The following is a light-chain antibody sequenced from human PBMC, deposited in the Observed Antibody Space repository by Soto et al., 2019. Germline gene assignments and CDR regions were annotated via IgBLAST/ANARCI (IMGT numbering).Light chain of an antibody. CDR3: SSYAGSSTWI. CDR1: SNDVGGYNY. CDR2: EVT. J-gene: IGLJ1*01. Sequence: QSALTQPPSASGSTGQSVTISCTGTSNDVGGYNYVSWYQQHPGKAPKLMIYEVTKRPSGVPDRFSGSKSGNTASLTVSGLQAEDEADYYCSSYAGSSTWIFGTGTKVTVL. V-gene: IGLV2-8*01.